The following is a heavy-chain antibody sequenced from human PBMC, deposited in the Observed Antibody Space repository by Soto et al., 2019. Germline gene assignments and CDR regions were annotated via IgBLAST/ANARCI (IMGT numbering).Heavy chain of an antibody. D-gene: IGHD6-19*01. CDR3: ASHIAGAGSGGY. CDR2: IYSGGST. J-gene: IGHJ4*02. V-gene: IGHV3-53*02. Sequence: EVQLVETGGGVIQPGGSLRLSCAASGFTVSSNYMSWVRQAPGKGLEWVSVIYSGGSTYYADSVKGRFTISRDNSKNTLYLQMNSRRAEDTAVYYCASHIAGAGSGGYWGQGTLVTVSS. CDR1: GFTVSSNY.